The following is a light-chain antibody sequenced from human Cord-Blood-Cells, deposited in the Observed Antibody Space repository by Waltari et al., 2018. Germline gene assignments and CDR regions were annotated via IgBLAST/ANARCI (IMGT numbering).Light chain of an antibody. Sequence: EIVLTQSPATLSLSPGERATLSCRASQSVSSYLAWYQQKPGQAPRLLIYGASNRATGIPARFSGSGSGTDFTLTISSLEPEDFAVYYCQQERTFGQGTKLEIK. CDR2: GAS. V-gene: IGKV3-11*01. CDR3: QQERT. J-gene: IGKJ2*01. CDR1: QSVSSY.